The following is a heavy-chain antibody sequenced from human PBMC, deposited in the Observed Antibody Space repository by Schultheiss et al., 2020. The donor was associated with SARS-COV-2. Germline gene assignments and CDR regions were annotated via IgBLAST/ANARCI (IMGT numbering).Heavy chain of an antibody. J-gene: IGHJ6*03. CDR1: GGTFSSYA. Sequence: SVKVSCKASGGTFSSYAISWVRQAPGQGLEWMGGIIPIFGTANYAQKFQGRVTITADESTSTAYMELSSLRSEDTAVYYCAKHEFYFYYSYMDVWGKGTTVTVSS. D-gene: IGHD3-10*01. V-gene: IGHV1-69*13. CDR2: IIPIFGTA. CDR3: AKHEFYFYYSYMDV.